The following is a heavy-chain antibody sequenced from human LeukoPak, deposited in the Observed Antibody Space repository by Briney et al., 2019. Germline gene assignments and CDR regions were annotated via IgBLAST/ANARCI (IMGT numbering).Heavy chain of an antibody. D-gene: IGHD4-17*01. V-gene: IGHV3-23*01. Sequence: GGSLRVSCAASGFTFSSYAMSWVRQAPGKGLEWVSSITGSHGRTYNTDSVKGRFTISRDNSQNTLYLQMNSLRAEDTAVYYCTKDPNGDYVGAFDPWGQGTLVTVSS. CDR1: GFTFSSYA. CDR3: TKDPNGDYVGAFDP. J-gene: IGHJ5*02. CDR2: ITGSHGRT.